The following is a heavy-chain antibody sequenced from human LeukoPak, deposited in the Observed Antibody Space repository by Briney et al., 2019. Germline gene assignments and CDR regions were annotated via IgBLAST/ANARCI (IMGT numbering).Heavy chain of an antibody. D-gene: IGHD2-15*01. Sequence: GGSLRLSCTAAGFTFGDYAMSWVRQAPGKGLEWVGLMRSKAYGGTTEYAASVKGRFTISRDDSKSIAYLQMNSLKTEDTAVYYCTRALYCSGGSCWPFDYWGQGTLVTVSS. J-gene: IGHJ4*02. V-gene: IGHV3-49*04. CDR3: TRALYCSGGSCWPFDY. CDR1: GFTFGDYA. CDR2: MRSKAYGGTT.